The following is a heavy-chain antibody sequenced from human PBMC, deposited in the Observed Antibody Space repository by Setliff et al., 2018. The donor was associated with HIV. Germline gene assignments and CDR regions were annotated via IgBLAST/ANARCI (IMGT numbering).Heavy chain of an antibody. D-gene: IGHD4-4*01. Sequence: GGSLRLSCAASGFTFSAYSMNWVRQVPGKGLEWVSCISTSGNFIYYADSVKGRFTVSRDNAKNSLYLQMTSLRVEDTAIYYCASFPTITASQDVFDIWGHGTMVTVSS. J-gene: IGHJ3*02. CDR3: ASFPTITASQDVFDI. CDR2: ISTSGNFI. CDR1: GFTFSAYS. V-gene: IGHV3-21*01.